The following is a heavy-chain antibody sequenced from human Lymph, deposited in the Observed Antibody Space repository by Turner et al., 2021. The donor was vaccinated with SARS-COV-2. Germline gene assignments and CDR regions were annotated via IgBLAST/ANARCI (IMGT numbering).Heavy chain of an antibody. D-gene: IGHD1-1*01. V-gene: IGHV3-53*02. CDR1: VFIVSSNY. CDR2: IYVGGST. J-gene: IGHJ6*02. Sequence: EVQLVETGGGLIQPGGSLRLSCAASVFIVSSNYMNWVRQAPGKGLEWVSLIYVGGSTYYAYSLKGGFTISRDNAKNTLYLQMNSLRAEDTAVYYCARVLQLYGMDVWGQGTTVTVS. CDR3: ARVLQLYGMDV.